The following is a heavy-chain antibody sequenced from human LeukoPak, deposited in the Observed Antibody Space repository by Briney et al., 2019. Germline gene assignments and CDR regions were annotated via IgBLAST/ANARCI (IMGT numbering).Heavy chain of an antibody. CDR1: GGSISSYY. D-gene: IGHD3-16*01. CDR3: ARLHLAGPFDY. J-gene: IGHJ4*02. Sequence: SETLSLTCTVSGGSISSYYWSWIRQPAGKGLEWIGRIYTSGSTNYNPSLKSRVTMSVGTSQNHFSLKLSSMTAAGTAVYYCARLHLAGPFDYWGQGTLVTVSS. CDR2: IYTSGST. V-gene: IGHV4-4*07.